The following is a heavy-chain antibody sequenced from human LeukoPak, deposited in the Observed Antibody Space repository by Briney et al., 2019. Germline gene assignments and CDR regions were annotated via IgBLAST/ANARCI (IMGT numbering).Heavy chain of an antibody. Sequence: PSETLSLTCTVSGGSISSHYWSWVPQPPGKGLEWIGYIYYSGTTHYNPSLKSRVTISLDTSKTQFSLRLNSVTAADTAVYYCARSDYGGNFDYWGQGALVTVSS. D-gene: IGHD4-23*01. J-gene: IGHJ4*02. CDR1: GGSISSHY. V-gene: IGHV4-59*11. CDR3: ARSDYGGNFDY. CDR2: IYYSGTT.